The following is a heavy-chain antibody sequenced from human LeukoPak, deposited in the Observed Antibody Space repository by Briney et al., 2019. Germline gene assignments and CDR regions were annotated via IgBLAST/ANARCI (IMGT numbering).Heavy chain of an antibody. CDR1: GFTFNNYG. CDR3: AKDGTSYCYIYY. Sequence: PGGSLRLSCAASGFTFNNYGMHWVRQAPGKGLEWLAFIRYDGSNTYYADSVKGRFTVSRDDSKNTLYLQMNSLRGDDTAVYYCAKDGTSYCYIYYWGQGTLVTVSS. J-gene: IGHJ4*02. D-gene: IGHD2/OR15-2a*01. V-gene: IGHV3-30*02. CDR2: IRYDGSNT.